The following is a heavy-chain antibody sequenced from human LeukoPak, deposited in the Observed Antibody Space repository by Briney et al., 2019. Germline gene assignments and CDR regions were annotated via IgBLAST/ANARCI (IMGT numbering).Heavy chain of an antibody. CDR3: AKLEGHHLADYYFDH. V-gene: IGHV3-23*01. CDR1: GFTFVDFA. CDR2: VFGGGNGA. D-gene: IGHD4/OR15-4a*01. J-gene: IGHJ4*02. Sequence: PGGSLRLSFAASGFTFVDFAVSLVRQPPGQWLGWVSAVFGGGNGAFYAYAVKGRFTICRDNTQHALYLEMHSLRGGDTAVYYCAKLEGHHLADYYFDHWGQGPPVTVSS.